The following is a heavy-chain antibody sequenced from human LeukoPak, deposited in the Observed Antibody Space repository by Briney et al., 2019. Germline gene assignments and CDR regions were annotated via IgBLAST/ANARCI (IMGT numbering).Heavy chain of an antibody. J-gene: IGHJ4*02. CDR1: GFTFSSYA. CDR2: ISYDGSNK. CDR3: ARVYPPYGDYVVDY. D-gene: IGHD4-17*01. V-gene: IGHV3-30-3*01. Sequence: GGSLRLSCAASGFTFSSYAMHWVRQAPGKGLEWVAVISYDGSNKYYADSMKGRFTISRDNSKNTLYLQMNSLRAEDTAVYYCARVYPPYGDYVVDYWGQGTLVTVSS.